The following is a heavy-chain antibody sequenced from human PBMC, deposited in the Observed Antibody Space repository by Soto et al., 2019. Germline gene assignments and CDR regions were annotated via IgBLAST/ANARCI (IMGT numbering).Heavy chain of an antibody. CDR3: ARVLAAAGTLGP. J-gene: IGHJ5*02. V-gene: IGHV1-18*04. CDR2: ISAYNGNT. CDR1: GYTFTSYG. D-gene: IGHD6-13*01. Sequence: VASVKVSCKASGYTFTSYGISWVRQAPGQGLEWMGWISAYNGNTNYAQKLQGRVTMTTDTSTSTAYMELRSLRPDDTAVYYCARVLAAAGTLGPWGQGTLVTVSS.